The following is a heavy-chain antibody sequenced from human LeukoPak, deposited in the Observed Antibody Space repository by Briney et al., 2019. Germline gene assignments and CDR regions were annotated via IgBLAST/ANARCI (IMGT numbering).Heavy chain of an antibody. CDR1: GFNFSSYW. CDR2: IKQDGREK. D-gene: IGHD6-19*01. J-gene: IGHJ5*02. V-gene: IGHV3-7*01. Sequence: GSLELSCAAAGFNFSSYWMGWGRQAPGKGLEWGANIKQDGREKYEVNSGKGRFTISRDNAKNSLYLEMNSLRGEDTAVYYCLREVAVAGTWWFYRWGQGTLVTVSS. CDR3: LREVAVAGTWWFYR.